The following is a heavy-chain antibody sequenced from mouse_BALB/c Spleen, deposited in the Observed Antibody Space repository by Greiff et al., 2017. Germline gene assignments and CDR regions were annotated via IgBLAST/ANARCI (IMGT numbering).Heavy chain of an antibody. Sequence: EVKLVESGPGLVKPSQSLSLTCTVTGYSITSDYAWNWIRQFPGNKLEWMGYISYSGSTSYNPSLKSRISITRDTSKNQFFLQLNSVTTEDTATYYCASPLTGTRAYWGQGTLVTVSA. D-gene: IGHD4-1*01. CDR1: GYSITSDYA. V-gene: IGHV3-2*02. J-gene: IGHJ3*01. CDR2: ISYSGST. CDR3: ASPLTGTRAY.